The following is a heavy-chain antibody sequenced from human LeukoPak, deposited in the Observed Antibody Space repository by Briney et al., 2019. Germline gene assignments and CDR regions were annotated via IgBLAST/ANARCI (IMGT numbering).Heavy chain of an antibody. CDR1: GFTFSSYA. CDR2: ISYDGSNK. D-gene: IGHD3-16*01. CDR3: ARDRSRFMDV. Sequence: GGSLRLSCAASGFTFSSYAMHWVRQAPGKGLEWVAVISYDGSNKYYADSVKGRFTISRDNSKNTLYLQMNSLRAEDTAVYYCARDRSRFMDVWGKGTTVTVSS. V-gene: IGHV3-30-3*01. J-gene: IGHJ6*03.